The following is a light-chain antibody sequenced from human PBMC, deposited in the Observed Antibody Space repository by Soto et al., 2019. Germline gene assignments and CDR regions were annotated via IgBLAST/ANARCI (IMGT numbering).Light chain of an antibody. V-gene: IGLV1-40*01. CDR3: QSFDSSLRVYV. CDR1: SSNFGAGNE. J-gene: IGLJ1*01. Sequence: QAVLTQPPSVSGAPGQRVTISCTGSSSNFGAGNEVHGYKQVPGAAPTLVIFNNLNRPSGVPERFSGSKSGTSASLVISGLQAEDEADYYCQSFDSSLRVYVFGSGTKLTVL. CDR2: NNL.